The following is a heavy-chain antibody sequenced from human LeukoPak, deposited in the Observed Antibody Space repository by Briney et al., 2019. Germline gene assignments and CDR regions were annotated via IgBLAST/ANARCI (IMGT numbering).Heavy chain of an antibody. D-gene: IGHD3-10*02. CDR3: ARVGRPMWGLDY. V-gene: IGHV3-48*03. J-gene: IGHJ4*02. CDR1: GFTFSSYE. CDR2: ISSSGSTI. Sequence: PGGSLRLSCAASGFTFSSYEMNWVRQAPGKGLEWVSYISSSGSTIYYADSVKGRFTISRDNAKNSLYLQMNSLRAEDTAVYYCARVGRPMWGLDYWGQGTLVTVSS.